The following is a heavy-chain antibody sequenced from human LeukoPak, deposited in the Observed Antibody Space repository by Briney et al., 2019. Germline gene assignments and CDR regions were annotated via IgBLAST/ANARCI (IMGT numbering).Heavy chain of an antibody. Sequence: SETLSLTCAVYGGSFSGYYWSWIHQPPGKGLEWIGEINHSGSTNYNPSLKSRVTISVDTSKNQFSLKLSSVTAADTAVYYCARLYCSSTSCYTVGWFDPWGQGTLVTVSS. J-gene: IGHJ5*02. CDR2: INHSGST. CDR1: GGSFSGYY. D-gene: IGHD2-2*02. CDR3: ARLYCSSTSCYTVGWFDP. V-gene: IGHV4-34*01.